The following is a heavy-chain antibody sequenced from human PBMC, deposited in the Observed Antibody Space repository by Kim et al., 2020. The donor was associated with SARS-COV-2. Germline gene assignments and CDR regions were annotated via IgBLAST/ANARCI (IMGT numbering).Heavy chain of an antibody. J-gene: IGHJ4*02. CDR2: IRKKANNYTT. CDR1: GFTFSDHY. V-gene: IGHV3-72*01. D-gene: IGHD2-15*01. Sequence: GGSLRLSCAGSGFTFSDHYMDWVRQAPGKGLEWVARIRKKANNYTTEYAASVKGRFTISRDDSKNSLYLQMSSLKTDDTAVYYCARGPYSDDSWYCGDYWGQGTLVTVSS. CDR3: ARGPYSDDSWYCGDY.